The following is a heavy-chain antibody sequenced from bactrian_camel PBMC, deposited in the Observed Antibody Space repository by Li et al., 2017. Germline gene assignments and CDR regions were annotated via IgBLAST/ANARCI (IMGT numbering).Heavy chain of an antibody. D-gene: IGHD3*01. CDR2: INSGGDST. J-gene: IGHJ6*01. V-gene: IGHV3S40*01. CDR3: AADLWTIRCADEFGH. CDR1: GFTFSEYA. Sequence: VQLVESGGGLVQPGGSLRLSCAASGFTFSEYAMNWVRQAPGKGLEWVSEINSGGDSTYYATSVKGRFTISQDNSKNTVYLQMDNLAPEDTAMYYCAADLWTIRCADEFGHWGQGTQVTVS.